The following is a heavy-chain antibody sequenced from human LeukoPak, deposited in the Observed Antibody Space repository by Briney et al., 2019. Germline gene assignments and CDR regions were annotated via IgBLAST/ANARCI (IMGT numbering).Heavy chain of an antibody. CDR1: GFTFNHHS. D-gene: IGHD6-13*01. V-gene: IGHV1-18*01. Sequence: ASVKLSCKASGFTFNHHSFNWVRQAPGQGLEWVGWISAYNGKTASVDTLQGRVTMTTDTSTTTVYWVLRSLRPADTAVYYWSGWGHSSKWPPESSDYWGQGTLVTVSS. CDR3: SGWGHSSKWPPESSDY. J-gene: IGHJ4*02. CDR2: ISAYNGKT.